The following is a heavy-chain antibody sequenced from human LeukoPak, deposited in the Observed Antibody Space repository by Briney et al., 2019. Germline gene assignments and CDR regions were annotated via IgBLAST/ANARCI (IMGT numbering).Heavy chain of an antibody. CDR3: ARRGYFDY. Sequence: SETLSLTCIVSGASISSYVWSWIRQPPGKGLEWIGYISNSGSTNYNPSLKSRVTISVDTSESLFSLKLTSVTAADTAVYYCARRGYFDYWGQGTLVTVSS. D-gene: IGHD3-10*01. V-gene: IGHV4-59*01. J-gene: IGHJ4*02. CDR2: ISNSGST. CDR1: GASISSYV.